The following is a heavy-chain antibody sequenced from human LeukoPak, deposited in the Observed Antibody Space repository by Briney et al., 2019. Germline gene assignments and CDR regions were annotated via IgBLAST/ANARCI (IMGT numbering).Heavy chain of an antibody. CDR3: ARNYYGSGSALFDY. D-gene: IGHD3-10*01. CDR2: IYYSGST. CDR1: GGAISGGGYD. Sequence: SQTLSLTRTVSGGAISGGGYDLSWSRQPPGKGLEWIGYIYYSGSTYYNPSLKSRVTISVDTSKNQFSLKLSSVTAADTAVYYCARNYYGSGSALFDYWGQGTLVAVSS. V-gene: IGHV4-30-4*01. J-gene: IGHJ4*02.